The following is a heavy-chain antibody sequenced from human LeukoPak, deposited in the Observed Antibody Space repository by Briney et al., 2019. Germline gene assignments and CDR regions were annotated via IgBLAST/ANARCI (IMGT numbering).Heavy chain of an antibody. V-gene: IGHV3-23*01. CDR2: ISGSGGST. D-gene: IGHD6-19*01. CDR3: AKVLSVGGTGWYWGDFDY. J-gene: IGHJ4*02. Sequence: GGSLRLSCAASGFTFSSYAMSWVRQAPGKGLEWVSAISGSGGSTYYADSVKGRFTISRDNSKNTLYLQMNSLRAEDTAVYYCAKVLSVGGTGWYWGDFDYWGQGTLVTVSS. CDR1: GFTFSSYA.